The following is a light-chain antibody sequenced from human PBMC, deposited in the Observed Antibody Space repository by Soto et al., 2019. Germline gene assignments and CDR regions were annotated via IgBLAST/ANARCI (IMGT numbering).Light chain of an antibody. J-gene: IGKJ1*01. CDR1: QTISTW. CDR2: DAS. CDR3: LQDYNYPRT. V-gene: IGKV1-6*01. Sequence: IQVTHSPATLSAAVGDRGTISCRASQTISTWMAWYQQKPGKAPKLLVYDASTLQSGVASRFSGSGSGTDFTLTISSLQPEDFATYYCLQDYNYPRTFGQGTKV.